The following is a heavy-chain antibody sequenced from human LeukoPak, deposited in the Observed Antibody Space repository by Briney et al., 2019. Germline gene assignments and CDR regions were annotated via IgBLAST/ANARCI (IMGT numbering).Heavy chain of an antibody. J-gene: IGHJ3*02. CDR3: ARAPIDSNSWYQAFDI. CDR2: IQQDGRGK. D-gene: IGHD6-13*01. V-gene: IGHV3-7*01. CDR1: GFTFSRYW. Sequence: GGSLRLSCAASGFTFSRYWMSWVRQAPGKGLEWVANIQQDGRGKYYVDSVKGRFTISRDNARNSLYLQMNSLRAEDTAVYYCARAPIDSNSWYQAFDIWGQGTMVTVSS.